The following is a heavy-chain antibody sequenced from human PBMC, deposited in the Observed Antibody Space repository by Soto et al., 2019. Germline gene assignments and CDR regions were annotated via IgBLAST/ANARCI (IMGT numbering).Heavy chain of an antibody. CDR2: IKSKTDGGTT. D-gene: IGHD1-26*01. J-gene: IGHJ4*02. CDR1: GFTFSNAW. Sequence: EVQLVESGGGLVKPGGSLRLSCAASGFTFSNAWMSWVRQAPGKGLEWVGRIKSKTDGGTTDYAAPVKGRFTISRDDSKNQLYLQMQSLKTEDTAVYYCTTVGSAGWEHYFDYWGQGTRVTVSS. CDR3: TTVGSAGWEHYFDY. V-gene: IGHV3-15*01.